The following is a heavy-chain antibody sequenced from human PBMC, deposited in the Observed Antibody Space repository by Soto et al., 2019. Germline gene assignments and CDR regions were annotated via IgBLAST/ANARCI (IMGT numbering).Heavy chain of an antibody. CDR3: TRALLAPPHYYDSSGYHPSSDY. J-gene: IGHJ4*02. V-gene: IGHV3-49*03. D-gene: IGHD3-22*01. Sequence: GGSLRLSCAASGFTFGDYAMSWFRQAPGKGLEWVGFIRSKAYGGTTEYAAAVKGRFTISRDDSKSIAYLQMNSLKTEDTAVYYCTRALLAPPHYYDSSGYHPSSDYWGQGTLVTVLL. CDR2: IRSKAYGGTT. CDR1: GFTFGDYA.